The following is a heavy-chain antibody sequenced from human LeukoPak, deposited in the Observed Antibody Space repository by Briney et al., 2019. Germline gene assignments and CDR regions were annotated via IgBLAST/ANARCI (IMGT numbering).Heavy chain of an antibody. D-gene: IGHD3-10*01. CDR1: GFTFDYG. Sequence: PGGSLRLSCAASGFTFDYGMSWVRQAPGKGLEWVAGINWNGGSTGYADSVKGRFTISRDNAKNSLYLQMNSLRAEDTALYYCARDYYGSGSQGLLDYWGQGTLVTVSS. J-gene: IGHJ4*02. V-gene: IGHV3-20*04. CDR3: ARDYYGSGSQGLLDY. CDR2: INWNGGST.